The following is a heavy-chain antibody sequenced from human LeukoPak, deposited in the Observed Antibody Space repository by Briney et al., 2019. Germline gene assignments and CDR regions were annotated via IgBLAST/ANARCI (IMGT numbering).Heavy chain of an antibody. Sequence: SQTLSLTCAISGDSVSSNSAAWNWVRQSPSRGLEWLGRTYYRSKWYTDYAESVKSRITINPDASKNQFSLQVNSVTPEDTAVYYCARGSSRIYYYDSSGYSHAFDYWGQGILVTVSS. CDR1: GDSVSSNSAA. V-gene: IGHV6-1*01. D-gene: IGHD3-22*01. CDR3: ARGSSRIYYYDSSGYSHAFDY. J-gene: IGHJ4*02. CDR2: TYYRSKWYT.